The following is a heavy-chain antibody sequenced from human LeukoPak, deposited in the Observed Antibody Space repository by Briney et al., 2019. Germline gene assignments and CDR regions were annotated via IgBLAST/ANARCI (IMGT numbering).Heavy chain of an antibody. CDR2: ISGSGGST. CDR3: AKVWPLLWFVELLYLDY. D-gene: IGHD3-10*01. V-gene: IGHV3-23*01. J-gene: IGHJ4*02. Sequence: GGSLRLSCAASGFTFSSYAMSWVRQAPGKGLEWVSAISGSGGSTYYADSVKGRFTISRDNSKNTLYLQMNSLRAEDTAVYYCAKVWPLLWFVELLYLDYWGQGTLVTVSS. CDR1: GFTFSSYA.